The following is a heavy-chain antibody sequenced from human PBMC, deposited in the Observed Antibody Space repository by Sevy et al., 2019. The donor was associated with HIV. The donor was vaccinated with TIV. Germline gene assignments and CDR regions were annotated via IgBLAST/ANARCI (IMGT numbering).Heavy chain of an antibody. CDR3: AKDRIWELGDAFDI. CDR2: LSGNGGST. V-gene: IGHV3-23*01. J-gene: IGHJ3*02. CDR1: GFTFSSYA. D-gene: IGHD1-7*01. Sequence: GGSLRLSCAASGFTFSSYAMSWVRQAPGKGLEWVSGLSGNGGSTNYGDSVKGRFALSRDNSMNTLYLQMNNLRAEDTAIYFCAKDRIWELGDAFDIWGQGTMVTVSS.